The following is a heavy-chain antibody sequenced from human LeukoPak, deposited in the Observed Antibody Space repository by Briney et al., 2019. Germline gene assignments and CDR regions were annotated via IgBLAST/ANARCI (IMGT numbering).Heavy chain of an antibody. J-gene: IGHJ4*02. D-gene: IGHD3-22*01. V-gene: IGHV3-48*01. CDR3: ANLQGYYYDSSGYYFGY. CDR2: ISSSSRTI. Sequence: GGSLRLSCAASGFTYSSYRMNWVRQAPGKGLEWVSYISSSSRTIYYADSVKGRFTISRDNDKNSLYLQMNSLRAEDTAVYYCANLQGYYYDSSGYYFGYWGQGTLVTVSS. CDR1: GFTYSSYR.